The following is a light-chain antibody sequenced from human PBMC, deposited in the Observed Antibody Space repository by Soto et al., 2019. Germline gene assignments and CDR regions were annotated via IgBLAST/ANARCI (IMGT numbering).Light chain of an antibody. CDR1: QSIDTH. Sequence: DIRMTQSPSSLSASVGDRVTITCRASQSIDTHLNWYPHHPGKAPIALIYEASNLQSGVPSRFSGSGSGTDFTLTISVLQPDDSATYYCHQTYSPPDTFGQGTKVDIK. V-gene: IGKV1-39*01. CDR3: HQTYSPPDT. CDR2: EAS. J-gene: IGKJ1*01.